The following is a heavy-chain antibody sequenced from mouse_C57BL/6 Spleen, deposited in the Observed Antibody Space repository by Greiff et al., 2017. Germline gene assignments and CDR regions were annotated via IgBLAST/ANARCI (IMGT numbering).Heavy chain of an antibody. CDR3: ARSGGSSYLAD. D-gene: IGHD1-1*01. CDR2: IDPEDGGT. J-gene: IGHJ3*01. Sequence: EVQLQQSGAELVKPGASVKLSCTASGFNFKDYYMHWVKQRPEQGLEWIGRIDPEDGGTNYAPKFQGKATITAYTSSSTAYMQLSGLTSEDTAVYYCARSGGSSYLADWGQGTMVTVSA. CDR1: GFNFKDYY. V-gene: IGHV14-2*01.